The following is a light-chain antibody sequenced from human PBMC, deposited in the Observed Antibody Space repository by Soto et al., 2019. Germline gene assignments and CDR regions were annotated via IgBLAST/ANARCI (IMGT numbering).Light chain of an antibody. V-gene: IGKV1-5*01. CDR1: QSISSW. J-gene: IGKJ1*01. CDR3: QQYNRYWT. Sequence: DIQMTQSPSTLSASVGDRVTITCRASQSISSWLAWYQQKPGKAPKLLIYDASSLERGVPSRFSGSGSGTEFTLTISSLQPDDFASYYCQQYNRYWTFGQGTKVEIK. CDR2: DAS.